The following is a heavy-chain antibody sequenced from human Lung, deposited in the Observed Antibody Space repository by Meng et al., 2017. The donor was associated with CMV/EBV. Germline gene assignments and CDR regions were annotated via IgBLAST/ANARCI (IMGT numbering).Heavy chain of an antibody. CDR3: ATSLVKALGALDL. Sequence: GESLKISCVASGFIFDNYTLHWVRQAPGKGLQWVAVVSYDGSDKYVADSVKGRYTVSRDNSKNTLSLQMNRLRVDDTAVYYCATSLVKALGALDLWGQGTMVTVSS. CDR2: VSYDGSDK. V-gene: IGHV3-30*01. CDR1: GFIFDNYT. J-gene: IGHJ3*01. D-gene: IGHD3-9*01.